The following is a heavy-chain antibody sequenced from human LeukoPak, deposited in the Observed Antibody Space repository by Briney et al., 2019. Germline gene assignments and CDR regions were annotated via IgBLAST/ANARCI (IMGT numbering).Heavy chain of an antibody. CDR2: INPDGSQK. CDR1: GFTFSVNW. CDR3: AKLLGAVTTYDS. V-gene: IGHV3-7*01. Sequence: GGSLTLSCEASGFTFSVNWMSWVCQAPGKGLEWVASINPDGSQKLYVDSVKGRFTISRDNTQSSLYLQMNSLGAEDTAMYYCAKLLGAVTTYDSWGQGTRVTVSS. D-gene: IGHD3-3*01. J-gene: IGHJ4*02.